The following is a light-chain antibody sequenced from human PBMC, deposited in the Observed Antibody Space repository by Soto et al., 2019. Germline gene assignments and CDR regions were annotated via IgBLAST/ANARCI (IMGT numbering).Light chain of an antibody. CDR2: DAS. V-gene: IGKV3-11*01. Sequence: EIVLTQSPATLSLSPGKRATLSCRASQSVSSFLAWYQQKPGQAPRLLIYDASNRATGIPARFSGSGSGTDFTLTISSLEPEDFAVYYCQQRCNWPLTFGGGTKVEIK. CDR3: QQRCNWPLT. J-gene: IGKJ4*01. CDR1: QSVSSF.